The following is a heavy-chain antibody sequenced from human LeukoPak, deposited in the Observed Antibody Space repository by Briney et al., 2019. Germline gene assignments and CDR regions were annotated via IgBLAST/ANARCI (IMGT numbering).Heavy chain of an antibody. CDR1: GGTLSSYA. V-gene: IGHV1-69*05. Sequence: ASVKVSCKASGGTLSSYAISWVRQAPGQGLEWMGRIIPIFGTANYAQKFQGRVTITTDESTGTAYMELSSLRSEDTAVYYCASAGSCSGGRGYSDPFDYWGQGTLVTVSS. J-gene: IGHJ4*02. CDR3: ASAGSCSGGRGYSDPFDY. CDR2: IIPIFGTA. D-gene: IGHD2-15*01.